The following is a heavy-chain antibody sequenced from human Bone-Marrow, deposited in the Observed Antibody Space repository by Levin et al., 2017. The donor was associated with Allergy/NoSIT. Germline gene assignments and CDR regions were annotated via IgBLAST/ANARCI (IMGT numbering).Heavy chain of an antibody. V-gene: IGHV3-13*04. CDR1: GFTFSSYD. CDR3: ARVALPRYCTSTSCSDSGYYFDY. CDR2: IGTAADP. J-gene: IGHJ4*02. D-gene: IGHD2-2*01. Sequence: GESLKISCAASGFTFSSYDMHWVRQATGRGLEWVSAIGTAADPYYSGSVKGRFTVSRDNAKNSFYLQMNSLRAGDTAVYYCARVALPRYCTSTSCSDSGYYFDYWGQGTLVTVSS.